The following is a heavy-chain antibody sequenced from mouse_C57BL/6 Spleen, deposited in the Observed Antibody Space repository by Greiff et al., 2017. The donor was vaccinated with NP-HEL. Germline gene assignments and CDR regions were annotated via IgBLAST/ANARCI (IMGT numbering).Heavy chain of an antibody. D-gene: IGHD4-1*02. V-gene: IGHV1-19*01. CDR1: GYTFTDYY. Sequence: VQLKESGPVLVKPGASVKMSCKASGYTFTDYYMNWVKQSHGKSLEWIGVINPYNGGTSYNQKFKGKATLTVDKSSSTAYMELNSLTSEDSAVYYCAYQLGGDYWGQGTTLTVFS. CDR3: AYQLGGDY. CDR2: INPYNGGT. J-gene: IGHJ2*01.